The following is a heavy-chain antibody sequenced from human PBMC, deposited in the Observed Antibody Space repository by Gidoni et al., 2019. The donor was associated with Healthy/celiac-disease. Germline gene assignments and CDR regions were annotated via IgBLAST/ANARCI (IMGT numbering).Heavy chain of an antibody. Sequence: QVQLQQSGPGLVKPSQTLSLTCAISGDSVSSNSAAWNWIRQSPSRGLEWLGRTYYSSKWYNDYAVSVKSRITINPDTSKNQFSLQLNSVTPEDTAVYYCARDGEQWLAPPGGYYYYMDVWGKGTTVTVSS. J-gene: IGHJ6*03. CDR1: GDSVSSNSAA. V-gene: IGHV6-1*01. CDR2: TYYSSKWYN. CDR3: ARDGEQWLAPPGGYYYYMDV. D-gene: IGHD6-19*01.